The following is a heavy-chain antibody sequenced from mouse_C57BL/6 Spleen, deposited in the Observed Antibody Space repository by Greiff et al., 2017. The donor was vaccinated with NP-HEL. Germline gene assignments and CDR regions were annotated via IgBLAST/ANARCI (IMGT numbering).Heavy chain of an antibody. Sequence: EVKVVESGEGLVKPGGSLKLSCAASGFTFSSYAMSWVRQTPEKRLEWVAYISSGGDYIYYADTVKGRFTISRDNARNTLYLQMSSLKSEDTAMYYCTRGTLDFDYWGQGTTLTVSS. CDR2: ISSGGDYI. CDR1: GFTFSSYA. J-gene: IGHJ2*01. CDR3: TRGTLDFDY. V-gene: IGHV5-9-1*02.